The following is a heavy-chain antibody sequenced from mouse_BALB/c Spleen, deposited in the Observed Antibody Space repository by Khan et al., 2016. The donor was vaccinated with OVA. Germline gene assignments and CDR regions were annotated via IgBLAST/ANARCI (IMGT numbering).Heavy chain of an antibody. J-gene: IGHJ3*01. CDR2: IDPENGDT. Sequence: EVQLQESGAELVRPGALVKLSCKASGFNIKDYYMHWVKQRPEQGLVWIGRIDPENGDTIYDPKFQGKASITSDTSSNKAYLQLSSLTSEDTDVDYCARDGYSTWFAYWGQGTLVTVSA. V-gene: IGHV14-1*02. D-gene: IGHD2-3*01. CDR3: ARDGYSTWFAY. CDR1: GFNIKDYY.